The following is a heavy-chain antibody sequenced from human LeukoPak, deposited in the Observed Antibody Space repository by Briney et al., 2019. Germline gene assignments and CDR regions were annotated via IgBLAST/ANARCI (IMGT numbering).Heavy chain of an antibody. J-gene: IGHJ3*02. Sequence: RSGGSLRLSCAASGFTFSSYWMSWVRQAPGKGLEWVANIKQDVGEKYYVGSVKGRFTISRDNAKDSLYLQMNSLRAEDTAVYYCARDLNQIWGAFDIWGQGTMVTVSS. D-gene: IGHD3-16*01. CDR1: GFTFSSYW. CDR2: IKQDVGEK. CDR3: ARDLNQIWGAFDI. V-gene: IGHV3-7*01.